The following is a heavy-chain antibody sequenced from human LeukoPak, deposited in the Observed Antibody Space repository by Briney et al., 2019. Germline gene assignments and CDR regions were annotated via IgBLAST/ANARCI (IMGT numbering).Heavy chain of an antibody. J-gene: IGHJ4*02. Sequence: GGSLRLSCAASGFTFSSYWMSWVRQAPGKGLEWVANKKQDGSEKYYVDSVKGRINISRDNAKNSLYLQMNSLRAEDTAVYYCARESYCVFDYWGQGTLVTVSS. CDR1: GFTFSSYW. D-gene: IGHD1-26*01. CDR2: KKQDGSEK. CDR3: ARESYCVFDY. V-gene: IGHV3-7*01.